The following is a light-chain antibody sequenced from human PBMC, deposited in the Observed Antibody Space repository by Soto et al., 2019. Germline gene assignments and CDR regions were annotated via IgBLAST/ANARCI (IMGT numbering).Light chain of an antibody. CDR1: PSVDSX. V-gene: IGKV3D-15*01. Sequence: PGERATLSCRANPSVDSXFLAXNQXEXGXXXRXXXYATSTRATGIPDRFSGSGYGTDFTLTISSLQSEDFAVYYCQQYNNWPRTFGQGNKVDI. CDR2: ATS. J-gene: IGKJ1*01. CDR3: QQYNNWPRT.